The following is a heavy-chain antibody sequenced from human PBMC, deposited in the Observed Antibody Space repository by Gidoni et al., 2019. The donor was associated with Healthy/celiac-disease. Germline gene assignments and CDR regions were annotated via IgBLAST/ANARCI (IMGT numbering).Heavy chain of an antibody. CDR3: ALNYYVSGTGGVFDY. CDR2: IIPILGIA. J-gene: IGHJ4*02. V-gene: IGHV1-69*02. Sequence: GSSVKVSCKASGGTFSSYTISWVRQAPGQGLEWMGRIIPILGIANYAQKFQGRVTITADKSTSTAYMELSSLRSEDTAVYYCALNYYVSGTGGVFDYWGQGTLVTVSS. D-gene: IGHD3-10*01. CDR1: GGTFSSYT.